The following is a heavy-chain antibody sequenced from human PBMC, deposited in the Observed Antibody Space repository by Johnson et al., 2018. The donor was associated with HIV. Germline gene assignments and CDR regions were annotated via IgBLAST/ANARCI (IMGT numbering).Heavy chain of an antibody. J-gene: IGHJ3*02. CDR2: IKSNTDGGTT. Sequence: EVQLVESGGGLVQPGRSLRLSCAASGFTFSSAWMSWVRQAPGKGLEWVGRIKSNTDGGTTDYAAPVKGRFTISRDYSKNTLYLQMNSLKTEDTAVDYCTTGHYYDSSGDAFDIWGQGTMVPVSS. CDR1: GFTFSSAW. CDR3: TTGHYYDSSGDAFDI. D-gene: IGHD3-22*01. V-gene: IGHV3-15*01.